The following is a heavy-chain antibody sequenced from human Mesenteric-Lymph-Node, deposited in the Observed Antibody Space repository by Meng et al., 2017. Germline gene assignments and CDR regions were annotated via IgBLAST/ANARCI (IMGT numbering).Heavy chain of an antibody. Sequence: GGSLRLSCVASGFTFTNYAMSWVRQTPGKGLEWVAVISYDGSNKYYADSVKGRFIISRDNAKNSLYLQMNSLRAEDTALYYCASGVLGVVITRDAFDIWGRGTMVTVSS. V-gene: IGHV3-30*07. CDR1: GFTFTNYA. CDR3: ASGVLGVVITRDAFDI. D-gene: IGHD3-3*01. J-gene: IGHJ3*02. CDR2: ISYDGSNK.